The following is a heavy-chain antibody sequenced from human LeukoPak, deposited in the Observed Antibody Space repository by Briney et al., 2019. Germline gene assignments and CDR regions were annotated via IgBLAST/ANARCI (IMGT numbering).Heavy chain of an antibody. V-gene: IGHV4-61*02. D-gene: IGHD6-13*01. CDR3: ARGRQQLVRGQAFDY. Sequence: SETLSLTCTVSGGSISSGSYYWSWIRQPAGKGLEWIGRIYTSGSTNYNPSLKSRVTISVDTSKNQFSLKLSSVTAADTAVYYCARGRQQLVRGQAFDYWGQGTLVTVSS. CDR1: GGSISSGSYY. J-gene: IGHJ4*02. CDR2: IYTSGST.